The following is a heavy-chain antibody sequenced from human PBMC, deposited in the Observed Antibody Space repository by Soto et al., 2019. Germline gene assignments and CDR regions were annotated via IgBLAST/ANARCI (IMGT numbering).Heavy chain of an antibody. CDR2: ISYDGSNK. CDR3: AKDIGNWKRRFDY. J-gene: IGHJ4*02. V-gene: IGHV3-30*18. CDR1: GFTFSSYG. D-gene: IGHD1-1*01. Sequence: QVQLVESGGGVVQPGRSLRLSCAASGFTFSSYGMHWVRQAPGKGLEWVAVISYDGSNKYYADSVKGRFTISRDNSKNTLYLQMNSLRADDTAVYYCAKDIGNWKRRFDYWGQGTLVTVSS.